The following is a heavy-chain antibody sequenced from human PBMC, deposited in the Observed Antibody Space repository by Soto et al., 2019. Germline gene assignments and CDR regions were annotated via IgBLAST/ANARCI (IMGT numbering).Heavy chain of an antibody. CDR3: ARGMPYYFDY. D-gene: IGHD2-2*01. CDR2: IYNTGST. J-gene: IGHJ4*02. V-gene: IGHV4-31*03. Sequence: QVQLQESGPGLVKPSQTLSLTCTVSGGSISSGLHYCSWMRQRPGKGVEWIAYIYNTGSTYYNPSPKSRITISVDTSNNQFSLKMSSVTAADTAVYYCARGMPYYFDYWGQGSLVTVSS. CDR1: GGSISSGLHY.